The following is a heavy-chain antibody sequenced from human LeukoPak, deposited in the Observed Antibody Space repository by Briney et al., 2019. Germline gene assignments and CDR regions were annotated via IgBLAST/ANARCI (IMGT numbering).Heavy chain of an antibody. V-gene: IGHV3-48*01. Sequence: GGSLRLSCATSGFTFSSYNMNWVRQAPGKGLEWISFIRSSGNIMYYADSVKGRFTISRDNAKTSVYLQMNSLRAGDTAVYYCVREGGWDSGRYSAYWGQGTLVTVSS. D-gene: IGHD3-10*01. CDR2: IRSSGNIM. CDR3: VREGGWDSGRYSAY. J-gene: IGHJ4*02. CDR1: GFTFSSYN.